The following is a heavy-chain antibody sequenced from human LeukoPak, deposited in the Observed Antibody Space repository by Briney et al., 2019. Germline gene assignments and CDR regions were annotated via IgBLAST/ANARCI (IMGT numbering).Heavy chain of an antibody. CDR3: AKDNVRRYYDSSGYYDFDY. J-gene: IGHJ4*02. V-gene: IGHV3-23*01. D-gene: IGHD3-22*01. Sequence: GGSLRLSCAASGFTFSSYAMSWVRQAPGKGLEWVSAISGSGGSTYYADSVKGRFTISRDNSKNTLYLQMHSLRAEDTAVYYCAKDNVRRYYDSSGYYDFDYWGQGTLVTVSS. CDR1: GFTFSSYA. CDR2: ISGSGGST.